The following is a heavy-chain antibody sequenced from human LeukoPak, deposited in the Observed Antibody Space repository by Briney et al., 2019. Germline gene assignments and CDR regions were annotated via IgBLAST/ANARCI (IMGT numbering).Heavy chain of an antibody. CDR3: ARDMGSSPPYYFDY. J-gene: IGHJ4*02. CDR2: ISSSSSYI. V-gene: IGHV3-21*01. CDR1: GFTFSIYS. D-gene: IGHD6-13*01. Sequence: GGSLRLSCAASGFTFSIYSMNWVRQAPGKGLEWVSSISSSSSYIYYADSVKGRFTISRDNAKNSVYLQMNSLRAEDTAVYYCARDMGSSPPYYFDYWGQGTLVTVSS.